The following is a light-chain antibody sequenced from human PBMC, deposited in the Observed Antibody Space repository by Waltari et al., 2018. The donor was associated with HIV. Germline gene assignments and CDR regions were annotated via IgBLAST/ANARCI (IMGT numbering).Light chain of an antibody. J-gene: IGLJ2*01. CDR2: EVS. CDR3: CSYASSTTLDV. V-gene: IGLV2-14*01. Sequence: QSALTQPASVSGSPGQSITISCTGTSSYVGGYNHVSWYQQHPGKAPKLLIYEVSNRPSGISNRFSGSKSGNTASLTISGLQAEDEADYYCCSYASSTTLDVFGGGTKLTVL. CDR1: SSYVGGYNH.